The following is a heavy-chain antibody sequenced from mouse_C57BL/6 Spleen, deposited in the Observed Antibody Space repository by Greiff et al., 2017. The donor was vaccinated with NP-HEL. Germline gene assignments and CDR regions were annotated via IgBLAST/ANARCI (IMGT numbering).Heavy chain of an antibody. CDR2: INPNNGGT. D-gene: IGHD4-1*01. CDR3: ANWAFDY. Sequence: VQLQQSGPELVKPGASVKISCKASGYTFTDYYMNWVKQSHGKSLEWIGDINPNNGGTSYNQKFKGKATLTVDKSSSTAYMELRSLTSEDSAVYYCANWAFDYGGQGTTLTVPS. J-gene: IGHJ2*01. V-gene: IGHV1-26*01. CDR1: GYTFTDYY.